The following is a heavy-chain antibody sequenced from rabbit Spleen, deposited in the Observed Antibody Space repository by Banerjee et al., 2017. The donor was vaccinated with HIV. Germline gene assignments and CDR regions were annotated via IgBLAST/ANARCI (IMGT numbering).Heavy chain of an antibody. J-gene: IGHJ6*01. D-gene: IGHD4-1*01. Sequence: QEQLEESGGDLVKPEGSLTLTCTASGFSFSSKLYMCWVRQPPGKGLEWIGCIYGGTSGTTYYASWAKGRFTISKTSSTTVTLQMTSLTAADTATYFCARDLTHVIGWNFGWWGQGTLVTVS. CDR2: IYGGTSGTT. CDR3: ARDLTHVIGWNFGW. CDR1: GFSFSSKLY. V-gene: IGHV1S45*01.